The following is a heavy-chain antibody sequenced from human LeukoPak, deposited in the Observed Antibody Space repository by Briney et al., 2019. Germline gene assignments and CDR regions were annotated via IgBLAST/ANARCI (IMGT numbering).Heavy chain of an antibody. V-gene: IGHV1-69*05. CDR1: GGAFSSYA. D-gene: IGHD6-13*01. CDR2: IIPIFGTA. CDR3: ARRIAAAGTRTCPHYYYYMGV. J-gene: IGHJ6*03. Sequence: ASVKVSCKASGGAFSSYAISWVRQAPGQGLEWMGGIIPIFGTANYAQKFQGRVTITTDESTSTAYMELSSLRSEDTAVYYCARRIAAAGTRTCPHYYYYMGVWGKGTTVTVSS.